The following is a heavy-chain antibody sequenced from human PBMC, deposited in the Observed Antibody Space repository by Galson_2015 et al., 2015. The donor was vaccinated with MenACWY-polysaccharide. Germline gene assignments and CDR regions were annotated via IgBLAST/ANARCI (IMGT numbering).Heavy chain of an antibody. D-gene: IGHD3-3*01. CDR1: GYTFTSYG. Sequence: SVKVSCKASGYTFTSYGISWVRQAPGQGLEWVGWISTYNGNTDFAQNFQDRVTLTTDTSSATAYMELRSLKSDDTAVYYCARIGWSRFSPGDYWGQGALDTGSS. J-gene: IGHJ4*02. CDR2: ISTYNGNT. V-gene: IGHV1-18*01. CDR3: ARIGWSRFSPGDY.